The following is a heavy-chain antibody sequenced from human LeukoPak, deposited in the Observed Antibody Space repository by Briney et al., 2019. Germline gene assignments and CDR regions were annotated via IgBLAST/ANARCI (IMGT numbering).Heavy chain of an antibody. Sequence: PGGSLRLSYAASGFTFSSYWMHWVRQAPGKGLVWVSRINSDGSSTSYADSVKGRFTISRDNAKNTLYLQMNSLRAEDTAVYYCARFNYDILTGYSYYFDYWGQGTLVTVSS. CDR1: GFTFSSYW. CDR3: ARFNYDILTGYSYYFDY. CDR2: INSDGSST. D-gene: IGHD3-9*01. V-gene: IGHV3-74*01. J-gene: IGHJ4*02.